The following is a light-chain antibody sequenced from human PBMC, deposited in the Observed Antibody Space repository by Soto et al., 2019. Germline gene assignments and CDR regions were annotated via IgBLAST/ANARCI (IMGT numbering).Light chain of an antibody. Sequence: QSVLTQPPSASGTPGKRVTISCSGSSSNIGSNYVYWYQQLPGTAPKLLIYRNNQRPSGVPDRFSGSKSGTSASLAISGLRSEDEADYYCAAWDDSLSGSVFGTGTKVTVL. CDR1: SSNIGSNY. V-gene: IGLV1-47*01. CDR2: RNN. CDR3: AAWDDSLSGSV. J-gene: IGLJ1*01.